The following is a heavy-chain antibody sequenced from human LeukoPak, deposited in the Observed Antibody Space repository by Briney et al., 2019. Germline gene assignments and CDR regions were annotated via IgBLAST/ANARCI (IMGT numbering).Heavy chain of an antibody. CDR3: ARLGYCSSTSCYFFDY. D-gene: IGHD2-2*01. Sequence: SETPSLTCTVSGGSISSYYWSWIRQPPGKGLEWIGYIYYSGSTNYNPSLKSRVTISVDTSKNQFSLKLSSVTAADTAVYYCARLGYCSSTSCYFFDYWGQGTLVTVSS. V-gene: IGHV4-59*08. CDR2: IYYSGST. CDR1: GGSISSYY. J-gene: IGHJ4*02.